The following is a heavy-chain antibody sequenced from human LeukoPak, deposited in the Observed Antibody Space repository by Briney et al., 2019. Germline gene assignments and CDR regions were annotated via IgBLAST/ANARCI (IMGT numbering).Heavy chain of an antibody. D-gene: IGHD5-12*01. V-gene: IGHV4-59*01. Sequence: SETLSLTCTVSGGSITSYYWTWVRQPPGKGLEWNGYGYYSGTTNYNPSLKSRVTISVDASKNQFSLKVSSVTAADTAVYHCARDASSSGYYFFDYWGQGSLVTVSS. CDR3: ARDASSSGYYFFDY. J-gene: IGHJ4*02. CDR1: GGSITSYY. CDR2: GYYSGTT.